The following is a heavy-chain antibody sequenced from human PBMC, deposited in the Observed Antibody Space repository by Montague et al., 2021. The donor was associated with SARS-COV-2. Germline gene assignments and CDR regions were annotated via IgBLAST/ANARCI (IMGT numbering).Heavy chain of an antibody. Sequence: SETLSLTCTVSGDSISSGYSYWGWIRQPPGKGLEWVGTIHYSGITYYNPSLKSRVTISVDTSRNQFSLKLSPVTAADTAIYYCARHLAISGPAAVSDYWGQGTLVTVSS. CDR1: GDSISSGYSY. V-gene: IGHV4-39*01. D-gene: IGHD2-2*01. CDR2: IHYSGIT. J-gene: IGHJ4*02. CDR3: ARHLAISGPAAVSDY.